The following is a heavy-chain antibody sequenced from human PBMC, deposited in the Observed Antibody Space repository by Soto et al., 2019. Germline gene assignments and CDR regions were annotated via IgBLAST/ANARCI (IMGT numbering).Heavy chain of an antibody. CDR1: GGSISSYNYY. V-gene: IGHV4-39*01. Sequence: QLQLQESGPGLVKPSETLSLTCTVSGGSISSYNYYWGWIRQPPGKGLEWIGSIYSSGSTYFNPSLQSRVTISVDTSKNQFSLRLSSVTAADTAVYYCGAPYRVRGDYWGQGTLVTVSS. D-gene: IGHD4-4*01. CDR3: GAPYRVRGDY. CDR2: IYSSGST. J-gene: IGHJ4*02.